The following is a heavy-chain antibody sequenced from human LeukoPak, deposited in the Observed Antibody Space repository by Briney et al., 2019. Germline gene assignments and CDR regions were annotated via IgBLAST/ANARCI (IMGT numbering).Heavy chain of an antibody. D-gene: IGHD3-10*01. CDR1: GFTFKSYA. J-gene: IGHJ3*02. V-gene: IGHV3-23*01. CDR2: VSGSGGST. Sequence: GGSLRLSCVASGFTFKSYAMSWVRQAPGKGLEWVSVVSGSGGSTDYADSVKGRFTISRDNSKNTLYLQMNSLRAEDTAVYYCAKELGQGVGAFDIWGQGTMVTVSS. CDR3: AKELGQGVGAFDI.